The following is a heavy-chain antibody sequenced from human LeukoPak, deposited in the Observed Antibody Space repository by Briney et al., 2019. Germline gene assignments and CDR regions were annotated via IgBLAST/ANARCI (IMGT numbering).Heavy chain of an antibody. J-gene: IGHJ4*02. D-gene: IGHD1-26*01. V-gene: IGHV3-15*01. CDR1: GFTFSNAW. Sequence: GGSLRLSCAASGFTFSNAWMSWVRQAPGKGLEWVGCIKSKTDGGTTDYAAPVKGRFTISRDDSKNTLYLQKNSLKTEDTAVYYCTTARGSLVDYWGQGTLVTVSS. CDR2: IKSKTDGGTT. CDR3: TTARGSLVDY.